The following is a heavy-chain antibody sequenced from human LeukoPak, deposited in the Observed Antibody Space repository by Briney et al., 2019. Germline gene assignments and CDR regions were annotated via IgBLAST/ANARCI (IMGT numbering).Heavy chain of an antibody. CDR3: AKLPHSKGGSYSDY. D-gene: IGHD1-26*01. J-gene: IGHJ4*02. V-gene: IGHV3-23*01. Sequence: GGSLRLSCVASEFTFSSYAMSWVRQAPGKGLEYISTISSNLITTYYADSVKGRFTISRDNSKNTLYLQMNSLRAEDTAIYYCAKLPHSKGGSYSDYWGQGTLVTVSA. CDR1: EFTFSSYA. CDR2: ISSNLITT.